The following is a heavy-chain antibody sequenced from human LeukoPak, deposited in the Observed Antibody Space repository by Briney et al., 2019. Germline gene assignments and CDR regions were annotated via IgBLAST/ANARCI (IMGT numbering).Heavy chain of an antibody. CDR3: VRGSGWSGSQFGDPFEV. V-gene: IGHV3-48*03. Sequence: PGGSLRLSCAASGFTFRNYDMNWVRQAPGGGLEWLSCIRSSGVTGTLIYDADSVKGRFTVSRDNAGNTLYLQMGSLRAEDTAVYYCVRGSGWSGSQFGDPFEVWGQGTTVIVSS. D-gene: IGHD1-26*01. CDR2: IRSSGVTGTLI. J-gene: IGHJ3*01. CDR1: GFTFRNYD.